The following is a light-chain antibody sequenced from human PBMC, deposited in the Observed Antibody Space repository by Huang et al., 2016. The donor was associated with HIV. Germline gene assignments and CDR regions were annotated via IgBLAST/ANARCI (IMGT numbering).Light chain of an antibody. CDR3: HQYNDWPIT. V-gene: IGKV3-15*01. CDR2: DAS. CDR1: QSVSTN. J-gene: IGKJ3*01. Sequence: EVLMTQSPATLSLSPVQGATLCCRASQSVSTNVTGDQQKPGQAPRLLIYDASHRATGIPARFRGSGYGTEFTLTISRLQSEDFAVCYCHQYNDWPITFGPGTTVDIK.